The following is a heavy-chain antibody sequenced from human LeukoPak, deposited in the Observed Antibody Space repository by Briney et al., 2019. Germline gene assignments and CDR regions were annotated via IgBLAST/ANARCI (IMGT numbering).Heavy chain of an antibody. Sequence: GRSLRLSCAASGFTFSSYGMHWVRQAPGKGLEWVAVISYDGSNKYYADSVKGRFTISRDNSKNTLYLQMNSLRAEDTAVYYCARDRYIASYYYYYGMDVWGQGTTVTVSS. V-gene: IGHV3-30*03. D-gene: IGHD3-9*01. J-gene: IGHJ6*02. CDR2: ISYDGSNK. CDR1: GFTFSSYG. CDR3: ARDRYIASYYYYYGMDV.